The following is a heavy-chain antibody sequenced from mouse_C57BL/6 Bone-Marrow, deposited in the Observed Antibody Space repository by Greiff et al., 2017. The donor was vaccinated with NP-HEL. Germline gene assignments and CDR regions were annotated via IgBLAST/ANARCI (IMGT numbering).Heavy chain of an antibody. V-gene: IGHV10-1*01. CDR2: IRSKSNNYAT. Sequence: EADGGLVQPKGSLKLSCAASGFSFNTYAMNWVRQAPGKGLEWVARIRSKSNNYATYYADSLKDRFTISRDDSESMLYLQMNNLKTEDTAMYYCVRQSYDGYYLDYWGQGTTLTVSS. J-gene: IGHJ2*01. CDR3: VRQSYDGYYLDY. D-gene: IGHD2-3*01. CDR1: GFSFNTYA.